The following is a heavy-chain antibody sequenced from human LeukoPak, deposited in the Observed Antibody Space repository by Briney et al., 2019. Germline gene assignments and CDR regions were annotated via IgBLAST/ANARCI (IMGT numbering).Heavy chain of an antibody. J-gene: IGHJ2*01. CDR1: GGSISSSSYY. Sequence: SETLSLTCTVSGGSISSSSYYWGWIRQHPGKGLEWIGYIYYSGSTYYNPSLKSRVTISVDTSKNQFSLKLSSVTAADTAVYYCARGPDYGVNYWYFDLWGRGTLVTVSS. V-gene: IGHV4-31*03. CDR3: ARGPDYGVNYWYFDL. CDR2: IYYSGST. D-gene: IGHD4-17*01.